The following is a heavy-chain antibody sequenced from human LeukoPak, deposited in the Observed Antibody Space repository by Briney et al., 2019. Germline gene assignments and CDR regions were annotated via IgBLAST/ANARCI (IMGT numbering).Heavy chain of an antibody. V-gene: IGHV4-61*02. D-gene: IGHD3-3*01. CDR3: AREALPGGGYYNWYWFDP. CDR2: IYTSGST. J-gene: IGHJ5*02. CDR1: GGSISSGSYY. Sequence: PSQTLSLTCTVSGGSISSGSYYWSWIRQPAGTGLEWIGRIYTSGSTNYNPSLKSRVTISVDTSKNQFSLKLSSVTAADTAVYYCAREALPGGGYYNWYWFDPWGQGTLVTVSS.